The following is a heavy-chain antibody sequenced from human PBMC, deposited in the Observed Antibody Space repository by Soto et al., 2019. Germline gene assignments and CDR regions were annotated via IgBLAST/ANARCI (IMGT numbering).Heavy chain of an antibody. CDR2: INPSGTIT. J-gene: IGHJ6*02. Sequence: GASVKVSCKASGYTFDRCYMHWVRQAPGQGLEWMGMINPSGTITSYAQKFQGRVTMTRDTSTSTVYMDLRSLRSEDTAVYYCTRGSFLEWSCMDVWGQGTTVTVSS. CDR3: TRGSFLEWSCMDV. D-gene: IGHD3-3*01. V-gene: IGHV1-46*02. CDR1: GYTFDRCY.